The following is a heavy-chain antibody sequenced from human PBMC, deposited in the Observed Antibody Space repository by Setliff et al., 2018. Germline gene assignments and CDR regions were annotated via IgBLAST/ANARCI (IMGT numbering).Heavy chain of an antibody. D-gene: IGHD1-26*01. CDR3: ARDRGSGSYFLRYFDY. CDR2: IKQDGSEK. V-gene: IGHV3-7*01. CDR1: GFTFSSYW. Sequence: PGGSLRLSCAASGFTFSSYWMSWVRQAPGKGLEWVANIKQDGSEKYYVDSVKGRFTSSRDNAKNSLYLQMNSLRAEDTAVYYCARDRGSGSYFLRYFDYWGQGTLVTVSS. J-gene: IGHJ4*02.